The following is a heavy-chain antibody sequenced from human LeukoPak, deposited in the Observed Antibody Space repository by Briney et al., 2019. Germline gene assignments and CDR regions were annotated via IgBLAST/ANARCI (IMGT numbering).Heavy chain of an antibody. CDR3: ARWRHGYNSADAFDI. CDR1: GGSISTNNHY. V-gene: IGHV4-39*01. D-gene: IGHD5-24*01. CDR2: IYYSGST. J-gene: IGHJ3*02. Sequence: PSETLSLTCTVSGGSISTNNHYWGWIRQPPGKGLEWIGNIYYSGSTDYKPSLKSRVTMSVDTSDNHSSLKVTSVTAADTAVYYCARWRHGYNSADAFDIWGQGLMVTVSS.